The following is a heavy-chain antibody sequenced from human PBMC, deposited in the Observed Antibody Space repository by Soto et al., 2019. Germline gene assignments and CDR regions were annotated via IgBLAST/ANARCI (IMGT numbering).Heavy chain of an antibody. CDR2: ISGSGGST. J-gene: IGHJ6*02. CDR3: AKGLVPRGYYYGMDV. D-gene: IGHD6-13*01. V-gene: IGHV3-23*01. CDR1: GFTFSSYA. Sequence: GGSLRLSCAASGFTFSSYAMSWVRQAPGKGLEWVSAISGSGGSTYYADSVKGRFTISRDNSKNTLYLQMNSLRAEDTAVYYCAKGLVPRGYYYGMDVWGQGTTVTVSS.